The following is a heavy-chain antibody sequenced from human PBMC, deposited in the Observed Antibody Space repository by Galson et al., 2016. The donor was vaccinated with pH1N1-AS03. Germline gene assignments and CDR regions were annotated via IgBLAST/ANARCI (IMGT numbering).Heavy chain of an antibody. V-gene: IGHV1-2*06. D-gene: IGHD4-11*01. Sequence: SVKVSCKASGYNFAAYYMHWVRQAPGQGLEWTGHINPNSVDFMYSEKFEGRVTMSVDPSISTAYLELSWLTTDDTAIYYCATYGYSVPFDAWGQGTLVTVSS. J-gene: IGHJ5*02. CDR2: INPNSVDF. CDR3: ATYGYSVPFDA. CDR1: GYNFAAYY.